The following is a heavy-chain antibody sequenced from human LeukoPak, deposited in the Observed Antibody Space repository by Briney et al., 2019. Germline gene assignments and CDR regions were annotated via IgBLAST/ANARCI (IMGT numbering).Heavy chain of an antibody. D-gene: IGHD3-3*02. CDR3: ARDGIQRFDP. J-gene: IGHJ5*02. V-gene: IGHV4-59*10. Sequence: SETLSLTCAVYGGSFSGYYWSWIRQPAGKGLEWIGRIYTSGCTNYNPSLKSRVTMSVDTSKNQFSLKLSSVTAADTAVYYCARDGIQRFDPWGQGTLVTVSS. CDR2: IYTSGCT. CDR1: GGSFSGYY.